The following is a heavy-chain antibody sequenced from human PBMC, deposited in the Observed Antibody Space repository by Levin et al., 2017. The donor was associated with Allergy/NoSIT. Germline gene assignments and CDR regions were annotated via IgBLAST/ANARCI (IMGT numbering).Heavy chain of an antibody. V-gene: IGHV1-69*04. CDR3: ARDGLNGDFSLFDY. D-gene: IGHD4-17*01. CDR2: IIPILGIA. J-gene: IGHJ4*02. Sequence: SVKVSCKASGGTFSSYTISWVRQAPGQGLEWMGRIIPILGIANYAQKFQGRVTITADKSTSTAYMELSSLRSEDTAVYYCARDGLNGDFSLFDYWGQGTLVTVSS. CDR1: GGTFSSYT.